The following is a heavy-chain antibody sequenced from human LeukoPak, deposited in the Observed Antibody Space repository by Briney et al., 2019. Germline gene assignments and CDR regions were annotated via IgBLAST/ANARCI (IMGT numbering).Heavy chain of an antibody. CDR2: ISYSGGTT. CDR1: GFTFTSYA. CDR3: AKDISRDIVVVPAPFDY. V-gene: IGHV3-23*01. J-gene: IGHJ4*02. D-gene: IGHD2-2*01. Sequence: PGGSLRLSCASSGFTFTSYAVSWVRQAPGKGLEWVSTISYSGGTTYHTDSVKGRFTISRDISKNTVYLQMNSLKAEDTAVYYCAKDISRDIVVVPAPFDYWGQGTLVTVSS.